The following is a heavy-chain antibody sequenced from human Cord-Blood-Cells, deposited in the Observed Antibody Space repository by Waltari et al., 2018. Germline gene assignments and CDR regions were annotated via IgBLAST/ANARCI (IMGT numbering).Heavy chain of an antibody. Sequence: QVQLQQSGPGLVKPSQTLSLTCAISGDSVSSTTPPRNCTRKSQSRGLEWLGRTYYRSKWYNDYAVSVKSRITINPDTSKNQFSLQLNSVTPEDTAVYYCARVNWGRNYYYGMDVWGQGTTVTVSS. CDR2: TYYRSKWYN. CDR1: GDSVSSTTPP. CDR3: ARVNWGRNYYYGMDV. J-gene: IGHJ6*02. D-gene: IGHD7-27*01. V-gene: IGHV6-1*01.